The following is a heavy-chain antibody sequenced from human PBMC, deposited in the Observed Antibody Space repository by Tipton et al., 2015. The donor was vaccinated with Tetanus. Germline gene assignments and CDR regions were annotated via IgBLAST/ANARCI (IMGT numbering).Heavy chain of an antibody. D-gene: IGHD2-2*01. Sequence: LSLTCTVSGGSISSSYYYWGWIRQPPGKGLEWIGSLDYSGNTYYNSSLMSRVTISVDTSKNQFSLRLNSVTAVDTAVYYCAKSDRVTRTSWYFHDWGQGTLVTVSS. J-gene: IGHJ4*02. V-gene: IGHV4-39*01. CDR1: GGSISSSYYY. CDR2: LDYSGNT. CDR3: AKSDRVTRTSWYFHD.